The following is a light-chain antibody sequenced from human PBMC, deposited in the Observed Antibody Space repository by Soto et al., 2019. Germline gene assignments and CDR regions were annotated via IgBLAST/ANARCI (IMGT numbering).Light chain of an antibody. V-gene: IGKV4-1*01. Sequence: DIVMTQSADSLALSLCERSTINCKSSQSALYSSNNKNYLAWYQQRPGQPPKLLIYWASTRESGVPDRFSGSGSGTDFTLTISSLQAEDVAVYYCQQYYSSPITFGQGTRLEI. CDR3: QQYYSSPIT. CDR2: WAS. CDR1: QSALYSSNNKNY. J-gene: IGKJ5*01.